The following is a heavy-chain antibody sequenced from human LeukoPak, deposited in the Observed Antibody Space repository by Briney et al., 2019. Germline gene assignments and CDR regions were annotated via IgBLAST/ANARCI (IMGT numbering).Heavy chain of an antibody. CDR2: IYYSGST. Sequence: SQTLSLTCTVSGGSISSGGYYWSWIRQHPGKGLEWIGYIYYSGSTYYNPSLKSRVTISVDTSKNQFSLKLSSVTAADTAVYYCARLASGYCSSTSCSYWGQGTLVTVSS. CDR1: GGSISSGGYY. V-gene: IGHV4-31*03. J-gene: IGHJ4*02. CDR3: ARLASGYCSSTSCSY. D-gene: IGHD2-2*03.